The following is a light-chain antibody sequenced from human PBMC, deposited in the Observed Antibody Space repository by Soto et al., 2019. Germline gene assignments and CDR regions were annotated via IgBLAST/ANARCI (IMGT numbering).Light chain of an antibody. CDR3: ASWDDSLDGRL. CDR2: NDD. V-gene: IGLV1-44*01. Sequence: QSILTQPPSASGTPGQRVTIACSGSNSNIGSNLVSWYQQVPQTAPRLLIYNDDQRPSGVPDRFSGSKSVTSASLAISGLQSEDEATYFCASWDDSLDGRLFGGGTKLTVL. J-gene: IGLJ3*02. CDR1: NSNIGSNL.